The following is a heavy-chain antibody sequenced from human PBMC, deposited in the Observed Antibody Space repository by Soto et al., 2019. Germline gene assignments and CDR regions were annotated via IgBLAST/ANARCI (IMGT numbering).Heavy chain of an antibody. CDR1: GDTFNFYS. Sequence: QVQLVQSGAEVKRPGSSVKVSCKASGDTFNFYSINWVRQAPGLGLEWMGRVNPIVSMSNYAQKFQGRVTMTADKSTSKSYMELISLRSEETSIYSCVSSNGSVYRAFDYWGQGALVTFSS. CDR3: VSSNGSVYRAFDY. V-gene: IGHV1-69*02. CDR2: VNPIVSMS. D-gene: IGHD3-10*01. J-gene: IGHJ4*02.